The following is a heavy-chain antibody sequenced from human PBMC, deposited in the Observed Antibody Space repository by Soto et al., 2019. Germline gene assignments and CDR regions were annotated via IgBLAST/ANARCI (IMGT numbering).Heavy chain of an antibody. CDR1: GFTFGTTD. J-gene: IGHJ5*02. CDR2: IDGSGGIT. V-gene: IGHV3-23*01. CDR3: VKNSGWFNT. Sequence: GGSLRLSCAASGFTFGTTDMSWVRQAPREGLEWVSTIDGSGGITYYVDSVKGRFTISRDNSRNTVYLQMNSLRGDDTALYYCVKNSGWFNTWGQGALVTVSS. D-gene: IGHD3-10*01.